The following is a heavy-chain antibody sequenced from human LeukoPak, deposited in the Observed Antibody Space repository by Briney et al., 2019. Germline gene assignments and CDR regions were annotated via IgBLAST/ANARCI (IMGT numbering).Heavy chain of an antibody. Sequence: ASVKVSCKASGYTFTSYGISWVRQAPGQGLEWMGWISAYNGNTNYAQKLQGRVTMTTDTSTSTAYMELRSLRSDDTAVYYCARDSAHDFWSGYPQHWGQGTLVTVSS. D-gene: IGHD3-3*01. CDR3: ARDSAHDFWSGYPQH. CDR1: GYTFTSYG. J-gene: IGHJ1*01. CDR2: ISAYNGNT. V-gene: IGHV1-18*01.